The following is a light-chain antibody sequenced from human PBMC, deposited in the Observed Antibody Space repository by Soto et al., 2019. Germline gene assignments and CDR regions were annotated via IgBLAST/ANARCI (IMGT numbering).Light chain of an antibody. Sequence: QSVLTQPPSMSGAPGQRVTISCTGSSSNIGAGYDVHWYHHLPGTAPKLLIYGNTNRPSGVPDRFSGSKSGTSASLAITGLQAEDEADYYCQSHDSSLNSWVFGGGTQLTVL. CDR2: GNT. CDR3: QSHDSSLNSWV. CDR1: SSNIGAGYD. V-gene: IGLV1-40*01. J-gene: IGLJ3*02.